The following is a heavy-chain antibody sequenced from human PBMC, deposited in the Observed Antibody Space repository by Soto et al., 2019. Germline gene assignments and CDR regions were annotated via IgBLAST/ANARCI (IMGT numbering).Heavy chain of an antibody. CDR3: ARDKAAAGIFGDWFDP. Sequence: PSETLSLTCTVSGGSISSYYWSWIRQPPGKGLEWIGYIYYTGSTNYNPSLKSRLTISVDTSKNQFSLKLSSVTTADTAVYYCARDKAAAGIFGDWFDPWGQGTLVTVSS. CDR1: GGSISSYY. V-gene: IGHV4-59*01. CDR2: IYYTGST. D-gene: IGHD6-13*01. J-gene: IGHJ5*02.